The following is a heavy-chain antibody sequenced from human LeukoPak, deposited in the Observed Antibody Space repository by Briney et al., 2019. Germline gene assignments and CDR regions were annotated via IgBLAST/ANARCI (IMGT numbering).Heavy chain of an antibody. CDR1: GGSFSGYY. D-gene: IGHD2-15*01. CDR3: ARGSRGSGGSCYRN. J-gene: IGHJ4*02. CDR2: INHSGST. V-gene: IGHV4-34*01. Sequence: PSETLSLTCAVYGGSFSGYYWSWIRQPPGKGLEWIGEINHSGSTNHNPSLKSRVTISVDTSKNQFSLKLSSVTAADTAVYYCARGSRGSGGSCYRNWGQGTLVTVSS.